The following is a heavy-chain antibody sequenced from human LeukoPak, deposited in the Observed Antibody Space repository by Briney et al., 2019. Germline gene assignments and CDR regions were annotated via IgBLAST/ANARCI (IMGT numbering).Heavy chain of an antibody. V-gene: IGHV4-34*01. D-gene: IGHD3-22*01. CDR1: GGSFSGYY. CDR3: ASLDYYDSSGPDY. Sequence: SETLSLTCAVYGGSFSGYYWSWIRQPPGKGLEWIGSIYYSGSTYYNPSLKSRVTISVDTSKNQFSLKLSSLTAADTAVYYCASLDYYDSSGPDYWGEGTLVTVSS. J-gene: IGHJ4*02. CDR2: IYYSGST.